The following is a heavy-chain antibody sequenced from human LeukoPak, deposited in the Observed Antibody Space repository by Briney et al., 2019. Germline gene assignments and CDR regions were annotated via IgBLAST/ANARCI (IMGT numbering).Heavy chain of an antibody. CDR3: AKFRSYYVLADFDY. CDR2: ISGSGGST. CDR1: GFTFSSYA. J-gene: IGHJ4*02. Sequence: GGPLRLSCAASGFTFSSYAMSWFRQAPGKGLEWVSAISGSGGSTYYADSVKGRFTISRDNSKNTLYLQMNSLRAEDTAVYYCAKFRSYYVLADFDYWGQGTLVTVSS. V-gene: IGHV3-23*01. D-gene: IGHD3-10*01.